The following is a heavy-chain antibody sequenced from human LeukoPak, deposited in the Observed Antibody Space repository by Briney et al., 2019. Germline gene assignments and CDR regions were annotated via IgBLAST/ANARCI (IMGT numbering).Heavy chain of an antibody. Sequence: GGSLRLSCAASGFTFSSYSMNWVRQAPGQGLEWLSYISSSSSIIYYADSVRGRFTISRDNAKNSLYPQMNSLRDEDTAVYYCARDGDSSGYYAAFDIWGQGTMVTVSS. V-gene: IGHV3-48*02. CDR1: GFTFSSYS. D-gene: IGHD3-22*01. CDR2: ISSSSSII. J-gene: IGHJ3*02. CDR3: ARDGDSSGYYAAFDI.